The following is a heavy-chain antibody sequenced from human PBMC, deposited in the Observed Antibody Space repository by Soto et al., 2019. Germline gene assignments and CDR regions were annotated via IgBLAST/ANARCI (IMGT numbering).Heavy chain of an antibody. Sequence: SQTLSLTCAISGDSVSSNSAAWNWIRQPPSRGLEWLGRTYYRSKWYNDYAVSVKSRITINPDTSKNQFSLQLNSVTPEDTAVYYCAREFSPSYVDIVATILGIGGMDVWGQGTTVTVSS. J-gene: IGHJ6*02. CDR3: AREFSPSYVDIVATILGIGGMDV. V-gene: IGHV6-1*01. CDR1: GDSVSSNSAA. D-gene: IGHD5-12*01. CDR2: TYYRSKWYN.